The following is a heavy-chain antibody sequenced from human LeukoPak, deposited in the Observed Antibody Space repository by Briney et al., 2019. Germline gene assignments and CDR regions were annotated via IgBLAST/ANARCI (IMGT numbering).Heavy chain of an antibody. D-gene: IGHD6-19*01. J-gene: IGHJ4*02. CDR1: GFTFSDHY. CDR2: TRNKANSYTT. CDR3: TRPRAGDY. V-gene: IGHV3-72*01. Sequence: PGGSLRLSCVVSGFTFSDHYMDWVRQAPGKGLEWVGRTRNKANSYTTEYAASVKGRFTISRDDSKDSLYLQMNSLKTEDTAVYYCTRPRAGDYWGQGTLVTVSS.